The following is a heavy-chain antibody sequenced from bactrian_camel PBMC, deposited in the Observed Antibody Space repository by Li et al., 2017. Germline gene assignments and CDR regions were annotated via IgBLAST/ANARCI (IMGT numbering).Heavy chain of an antibody. J-gene: IGHJ4*01. Sequence: HVQLVESGGGAVQAGGSLRLSCASSHFTGNMFCMGWFRQAPGKEREEVAAITSAGGTSYADSVKGRITISKDNTENTLYLQMHDLRPEDTAMYYCAASTLFACISPRTDRYNYWGQGTQVTVS. V-gene: IGHV3S55*01. CDR2: ITSAGGT. CDR3: AASTLFACISPRTDRYNY. CDR1: HFTGNMFC. D-gene: IGHD1*01.